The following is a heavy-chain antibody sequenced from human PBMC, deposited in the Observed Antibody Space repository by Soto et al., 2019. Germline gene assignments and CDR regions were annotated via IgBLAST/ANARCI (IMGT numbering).Heavy chain of an antibody. CDR2: ISYDGSNK. Sequence: QVQLVESGGGVVQPGRSLRLSCAASGFTFSSYAMHWVRQAPGKGLEWVAVISYDGSNKYYADSVKGRFTISRDNSKNTLYLQMNSLRAEDTAVYYCAREGIAVAGDAFDIWGQGTMVTVSS. D-gene: IGHD6-19*01. CDR1: GFTFSSYA. V-gene: IGHV3-30-3*01. CDR3: AREGIAVAGDAFDI. J-gene: IGHJ3*02.